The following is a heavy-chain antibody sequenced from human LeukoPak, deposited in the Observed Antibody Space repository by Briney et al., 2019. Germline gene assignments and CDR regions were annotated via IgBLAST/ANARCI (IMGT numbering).Heavy chain of an antibody. CDR3: ARGFRYGSNWGFDY. CDR2: IREKPHSYST. Sequence: GGSLRLSCAASGFTVSSNYMSWVRQAPGKGLEWVARIREKPHSYSTEYAASVKGRFTISRDDSKNSLYLQMSSLKTEDTAVYYCARGFRYGSNWGFDYWGQGTLVTVSS. CDR1: GFTVSSNY. D-gene: IGHD5-24*01. J-gene: IGHJ4*02. V-gene: IGHV3-72*01.